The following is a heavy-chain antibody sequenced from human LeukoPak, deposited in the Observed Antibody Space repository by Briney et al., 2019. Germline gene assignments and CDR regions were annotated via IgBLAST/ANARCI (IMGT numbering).Heavy chain of an antibody. CDR2: MYTSGST. CDR1: GGSISSYY. CDR3: AREKIGTGTVLGKDYYYMDV. Sequence: KTSETLSLTCTVSGGSISSYYWSWIRQPAGQGLEWIGRMYTSGSTNYNPSLKSRVTISEDTSKNQFSLKLSSVTAADTAMYYCAREKIGTGTVLGKDYYYMDVWGKGTTVTVSS. V-gene: IGHV4-4*07. D-gene: IGHD3-16*01. J-gene: IGHJ6*03.